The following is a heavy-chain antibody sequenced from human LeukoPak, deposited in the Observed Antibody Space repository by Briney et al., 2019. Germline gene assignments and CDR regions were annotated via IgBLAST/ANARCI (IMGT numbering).Heavy chain of an antibody. D-gene: IGHD3-10*01. CDR1: GFTFSSYS. CDR2: INGEGGT. J-gene: IGHJ4*02. V-gene: IGHV3-74*01. Sequence: PGGSLRLSCAASGFTFSSYSMNWVRQAPGKGLVWVSRINGEGGTSYADSVKGRFTISRDNAKNTVHLQMNSLRAEDTAVYYCARDLVYGSGSCGHWGQGTLVTVSS. CDR3: ARDLVYGSGSCGH.